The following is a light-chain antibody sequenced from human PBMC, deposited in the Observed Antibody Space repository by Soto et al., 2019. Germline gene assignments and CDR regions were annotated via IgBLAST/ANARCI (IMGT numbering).Light chain of an antibody. V-gene: IGLV2-14*01. CDR2: EVS. CDR3: SSYTSSSNWV. Sequence: QSALTQPASVSGSPGQSITISCTGTSSDVGGYNYVSWYQQHPGNAPKLMIYEVSYRPSGVSNRFSGSKSANTASLTISGLQAEDEADYYCSSYTSSSNWVFGGGTKVTVL. J-gene: IGLJ3*02. CDR1: SSDVGGYNY.